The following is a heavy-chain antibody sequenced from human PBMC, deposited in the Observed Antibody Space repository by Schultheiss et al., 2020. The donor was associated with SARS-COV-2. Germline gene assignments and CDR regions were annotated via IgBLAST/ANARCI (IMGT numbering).Heavy chain of an antibody. CDR1: GGSISSSHW. D-gene: IGHD3-16*02. Sequence: SETLSLTCAVSGGSISSSHWWSWVRQSPGKGLEWIGYIYYSGSTNYNPSLKSRVTISVDTSKNQFSLKLSSVTAADTAVYYCARLPRDYVWGSYRSPFDYWGQGTLVTVSS. J-gene: IGHJ4*02. CDR2: IYYSGST. V-gene: IGHV4-4*02. CDR3: ARLPRDYVWGSYRSPFDY.